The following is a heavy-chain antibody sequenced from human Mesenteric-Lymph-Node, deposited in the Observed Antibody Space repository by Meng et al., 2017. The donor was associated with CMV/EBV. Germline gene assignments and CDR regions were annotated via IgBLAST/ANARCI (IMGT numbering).Heavy chain of an antibody. D-gene: IGHD2-8*02. CDR2: IYYSGST. CDR1: GDSISSAGYY. Sequence: SETLSLTCTVSGDSISSAGYYWTWIRQHPEKGLEWIGYIYYSGSTYYNPSLKSRVSISLDTSKNQFSLRLSSATAADTAVYYCARESCIGGACGRLDVWGQGTTVTVSS. J-gene: IGHJ6*02. V-gene: IGHV4-31*03. CDR3: ARESCIGGACGRLDV.